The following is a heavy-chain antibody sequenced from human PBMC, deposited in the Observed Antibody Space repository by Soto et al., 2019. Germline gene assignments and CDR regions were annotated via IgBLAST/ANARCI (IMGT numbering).Heavy chain of an antibody. J-gene: IGHJ3*01. Sequence: GGSLRLSCAASGFPCGSYDMTWVRQAPGKGLEWVSTILVDGRTFYVDSVKGRFTISRDNSRNTVYLQMNSLTAGDTALYYCAKATATGGGAFDFCGQGTMVTVS. CDR1: GFPCGSYD. CDR2: ILVDGRT. V-gene: IGHV3-23*01. CDR3: AKATATGGGAFDF. D-gene: IGHD2-8*02.